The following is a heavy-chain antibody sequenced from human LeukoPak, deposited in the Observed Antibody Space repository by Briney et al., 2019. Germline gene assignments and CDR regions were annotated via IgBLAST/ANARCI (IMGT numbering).Heavy chain of an antibody. CDR3: ARGVVENYFDY. Sequence: GGSLRLSCAASGFTFSSYDMHWVRQATGKGLEWVSAIGTAGDTYYPGSVKGRFTISRENAKNSLYLQMNSLRAGDTAVYYCARGVVENYFDYWGQGTLATVSS. J-gene: IGHJ4*02. D-gene: IGHD2-15*01. CDR1: GFTFSSYD. CDR2: IGTAGDT. V-gene: IGHV3-13*01.